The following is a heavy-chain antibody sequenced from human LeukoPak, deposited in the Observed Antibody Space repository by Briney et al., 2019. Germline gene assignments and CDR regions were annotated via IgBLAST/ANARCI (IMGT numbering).Heavy chain of an antibody. D-gene: IGHD6-13*01. CDR3: AREAGIAAAGTWWFDP. Sequence: SETLSLTCTVSGGSISSYYWSWIRQPPGKGLEWIGYIYYSGSTNYNPSLKSRVTISVDTSKNQFSLKLSSVTAADTAVYYCAREAGIAAAGTWWFDPWGQGTLVTVSS. J-gene: IGHJ5*02. CDR1: GGSISSYY. CDR2: IYYSGST. V-gene: IGHV4-59*12.